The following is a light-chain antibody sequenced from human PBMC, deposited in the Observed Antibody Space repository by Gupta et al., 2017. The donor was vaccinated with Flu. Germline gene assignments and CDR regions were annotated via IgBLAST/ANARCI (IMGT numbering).Light chain of an antibody. CDR1: QNLLNSNQINY. CDR2: LSS. CDR3: MQSRQTLT. Sequence: DIVLTQCPLSLTVTPGGQDPISCRSSQNLLNSNQINYLKWYLQKPGQSPQLLIYLSSRRAAVVPDMFSGSGSGTDCTLKSSRVEAEDVGVYYCMQSRQTLTFGPGTKVDIK. J-gene: IGKJ3*01. V-gene: IGKV2-28*01.